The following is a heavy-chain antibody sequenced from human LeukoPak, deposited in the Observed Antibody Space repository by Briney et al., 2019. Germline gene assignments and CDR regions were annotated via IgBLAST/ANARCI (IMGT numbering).Heavy chain of an antibody. CDR2: ISAYNGNT. CDR3: ARMEQLLLDNWFDP. V-gene: IGHV1-18*01. D-gene: IGHD2-15*01. Sequence: GASVRVSCKASGYTFTSYGISWMRQAPGQGLEWMGWISAYNGNTNYAQKLQGRVTMTTDTSTSTAYMELRSLRSDDTAVYYCARMEQLLLDNWFDPWGQGTLVTVSS. J-gene: IGHJ5*02. CDR1: GYTFTSYG.